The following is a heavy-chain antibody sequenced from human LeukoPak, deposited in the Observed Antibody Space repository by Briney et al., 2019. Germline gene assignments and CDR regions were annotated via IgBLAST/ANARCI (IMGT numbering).Heavy chain of an antibody. J-gene: IGHJ6*02. V-gene: IGHV4-34*01. Sequence: PSETLSLTCAVYGGSFSGYYWSWIRQPPGKGLEWIGEINHSGSTNYNPSLKSRVTISVDTSKNQFSLKLSSVTAADTAVYYCARGRTVPRAALDVWDQGTTVTVSS. CDR3: ARGRTVPRAALDV. CDR2: INHSGST. D-gene: IGHD1-14*01. CDR1: GGSFSGYY.